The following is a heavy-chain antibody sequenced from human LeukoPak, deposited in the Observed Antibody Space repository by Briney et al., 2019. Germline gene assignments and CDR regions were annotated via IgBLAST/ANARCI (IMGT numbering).Heavy chain of an antibody. V-gene: IGHV3-74*01. CDR3: AREGSSSGRYFDY. D-gene: IGHD6-6*01. Sequence: TGGSLRLSCAASGLTFSSHWMHWVRQAPGKGLVWVSRITNDGSSTTYADSVKGRFTISRDNAKNMLYLQVNSLGAEDTAVYYCAREGSSSGRYFDYWGRGTLVTVSS. J-gene: IGHJ4*02. CDR2: ITNDGSST. CDR1: GLTFSSHW.